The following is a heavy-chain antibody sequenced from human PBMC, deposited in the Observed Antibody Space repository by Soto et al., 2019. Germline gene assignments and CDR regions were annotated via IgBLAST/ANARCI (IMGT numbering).Heavy chain of an antibody. Sequence: GGSLRLSCAASGFTFSSYAMSWVRQAPGKGLEWVSAISGSGGSTYYADSVKGRFTISRDNSKNTLYLQMNSLRAEDTAVYYCASLAGYSSGWYGGDYWGQGTLVTVSS. CDR2: ISGSGGST. D-gene: IGHD6-19*01. CDR1: GFTFSSYA. V-gene: IGHV3-23*01. CDR3: ASLAGYSSGWYGGDY. J-gene: IGHJ4*02.